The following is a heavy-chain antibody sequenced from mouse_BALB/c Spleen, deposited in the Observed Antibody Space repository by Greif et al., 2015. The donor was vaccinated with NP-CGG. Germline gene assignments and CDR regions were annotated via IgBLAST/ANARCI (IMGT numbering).Heavy chain of an antibody. CDR3: ARDYFGY. CDR2: ISDGGSYT. Sequence: EVKLVESGGGLVKPGGSLKLSCAASGFTFSDYYMYWVRQTPEKRLEWVATISDGGSYTYYPDSVKGRFTISRDNAKNSLYLQMSSLKSEDTAMYYCARDYFGYWGQGTTLTVSS. J-gene: IGHJ2*01. V-gene: IGHV5-4*02. CDR1: GFTFSDYY.